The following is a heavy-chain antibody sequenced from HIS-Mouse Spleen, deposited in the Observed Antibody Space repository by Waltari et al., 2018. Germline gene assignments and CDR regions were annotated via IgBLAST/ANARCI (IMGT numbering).Heavy chain of an antibody. CDR3: ARAAIGWTPRADP. V-gene: IGHV1-2*02. CDR2: INPNSGGT. J-gene: IGHJ5*02. CDR1: GYTFTAYY. D-gene: IGHD6-19*01. Sequence: QVQLVQSGAEVKKPGASVKVSCKASGYTFTAYYMHCVRPAPGQGLEWMGWINPNSGGTNYAQKFQGRVTMTRDTSISTAYMELSRLRSDDTAVYYCARAAIGWTPRADPWGQGTLVTVSS.